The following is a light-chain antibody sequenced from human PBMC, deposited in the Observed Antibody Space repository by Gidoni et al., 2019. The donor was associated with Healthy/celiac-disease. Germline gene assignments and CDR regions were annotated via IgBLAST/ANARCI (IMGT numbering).Light chain of an antibody. J-gene: IGKJ2*01. V-gene: IGKV3-20*01. CDR1: QSVSSSY. CDR3: QQYGSSPRT. CDR2: GAS. Sequence: EIVLTQSPGTLSLSPGERATLSCRASQSVSSSYLAWYQQKPGQAPRLLIYGASSRATGIPDSFSGSGSGTDFTLTISRLEPEDFAVYYCQQYGSSPRTFXXXTKLEIK.